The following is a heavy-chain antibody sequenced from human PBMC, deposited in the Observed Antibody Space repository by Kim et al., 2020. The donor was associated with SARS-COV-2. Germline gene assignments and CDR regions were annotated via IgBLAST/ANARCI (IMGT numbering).Heavy chain of an antibody. CDR3: ARDDGSSWQPQGYFDY. D-gene: IGHD6-13*01. CDR1: GFTFSSYA. V-gene: IGHV3-30-3*01. Sequence: GGSLRLSCAASGFTFSSYAMHWVRQAPGKGLEWVAVISYDGSNKYYADSVKGRFTISRDNSKNTLYLQMNSLRAEDTAVYYCARDDGSSWQPQGYFDYWGQGTLVTVSS. J-gene: IGHJ4*02. CDR2: ISYDGSNK.